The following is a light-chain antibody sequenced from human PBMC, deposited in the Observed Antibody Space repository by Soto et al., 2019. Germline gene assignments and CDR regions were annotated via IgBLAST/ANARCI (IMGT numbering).Light chain of an antibody. CDR1: NIGSKR. CDR2: DDS. V-gene: IGLV3-21*02. Sequence: SYELTQPPSVSVAPGQTARITCGGTNIGSKRVHWYQQKPGQAPVLVVHDDSDRPSGIPERLSGSNSGNTATLSISRVEAGDEADYYCQGWDSSSDHRVFGGGTKLTVL. CDR3: QGWDSSSDHRV. J-gene: IGLJ3*02.